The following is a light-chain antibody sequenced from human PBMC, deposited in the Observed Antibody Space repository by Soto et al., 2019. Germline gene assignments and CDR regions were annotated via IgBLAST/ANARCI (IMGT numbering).Light chain of an antibody. CDR1: SSDVGGYNY. CDR3: SSYAGSNKNV. Sequence: QSALTQPPSASGSPGQSVTISCTGTSSDVGGYNYVSWYQQHPGKAPKLMIYEVSKRPSGVPDRFSGSKSGNTASLTVSGLQAEDEADYYCSSYAGSNKNVFGTGXKLTVL. CDR2: EVS. V-gene: IGLV2-8*01. J-gene: IGLJ1*01.